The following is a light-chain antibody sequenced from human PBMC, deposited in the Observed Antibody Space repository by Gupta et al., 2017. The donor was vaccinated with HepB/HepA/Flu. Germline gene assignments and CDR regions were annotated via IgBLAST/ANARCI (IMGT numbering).Light chain of an antibody. J-gene: IGLJ3*02. Sequence: PELTQSSSASASLGSPVKLTCTLSSGHSAYLIAWHHQQPGKAPRYLMKVERGGNNNQGCVVPDRFSVSSSGAARSLTIANLQSEDEADYYCQAWDSNTRVFGGGTKLTVL. CDR2: VERGGNN. CDR3: QAWDSNTRV. CDR1: SGHSAYL. V-gene: IGLV4-60*03.